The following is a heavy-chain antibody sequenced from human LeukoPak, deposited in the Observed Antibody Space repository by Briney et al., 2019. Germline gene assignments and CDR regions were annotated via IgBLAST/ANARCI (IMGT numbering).Heavy chain of an antibody. D-gene: IGHD2-15*01. CDR2: ISSGSGYI. CDR3: ARDSGGTGYYWYFDL. V-gene: IGHV3-21*01. Sequence: GGSLRLSCAASGFTFSSYTMSWVRQAPGKGLEWVSSISSGSGYIYYADSVKGRFTISRDTAKDSLYLQMNSLRAEDTAVYYCARDSGGTGYYWYFDLWGRGTLVTVSS. J-gene: IGHJ2*01. CDR1: GFTFSSYT.